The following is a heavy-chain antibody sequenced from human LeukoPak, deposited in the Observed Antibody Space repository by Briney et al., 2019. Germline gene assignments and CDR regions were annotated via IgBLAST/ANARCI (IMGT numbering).Heavy chain of an antibody. CDR2: ISWNSGSI. CDR1: GFTFDDYA. J-gene: IGHJ4*02. CDR3: AKDKSGSYNFDY. D-gene: IGHD1-26*01. Sequence: GGSLRLSCAASGFTFDDYAMHWVRHAPGKGLEWVSGISWNSGSIGYADSVKGRFTISRDNAKNSLYLQMNSLRAEDTALYYCAKDKSGSYNFDYWGQGTLVTVSS. V-gene: IGHV3-9*01.